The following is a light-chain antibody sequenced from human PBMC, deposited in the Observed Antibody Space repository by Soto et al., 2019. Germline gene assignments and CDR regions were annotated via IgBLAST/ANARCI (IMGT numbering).Light chain of an antibody. J-gene: IGLJ1*01. Sequence: QSVLTQPRSVSGSPGQPVTVSCIGTSSDVGDYNSVSWYQQHPGKAPKLTIYDVSKRPSGVPDRFSGSKSGNTASLTISGLQAEDEADYYCCSYVGGYSYVFGIGTKVTVL. CDR2: DVS. V-gene: IGLV2-11*01. CDR3: CSYVGGYSYV. CDR1: SSDVGDYNS.